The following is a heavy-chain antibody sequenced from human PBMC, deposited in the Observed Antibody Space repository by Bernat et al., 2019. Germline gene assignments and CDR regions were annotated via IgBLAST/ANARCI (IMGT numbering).Heavy chain of an antibody. Sequence: QVQLAESGGGVVQPGRSLRLSCAASGFTFSRYGIHWVRQAPGKGLQWVAVIWHDGSREEYGDSVKGRFIISRDDSRQTVYLQMNSLRADDTAVYYCARDLGLLRRDHPDNWLDSWGLGTQVTVSP. CDR3: ARDLGLLRRDHPDNWLDS. J-gene: IGHJ5*01. CDR1: GFTFSRYG. D-gene: IGHD3-10*01. V-gene: IGHV3-33*01. CDR2: IWHDGSRE.